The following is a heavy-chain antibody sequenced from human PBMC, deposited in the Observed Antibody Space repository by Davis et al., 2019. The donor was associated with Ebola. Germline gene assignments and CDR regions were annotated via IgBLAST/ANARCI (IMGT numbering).Heavy chain of an antibody. CDR3: ASVGSSTSCYGCYYYGMDV. CDR1: GYSFTSYW. CDR2: INPNSGGT. D-gene: IGHD2-2*01. V-gene: IGHV1-2*02. J-gene: IGHJ6*02. Sequence: GESLKISCKGSGYSFTSYWIGWVRQAPGQGLEWMGWINPNSGGTNYAQKFQGRVTMTRDTSISTAYMELSRLRSDDTAVYYCASVGSSTSCYGCYYYGMDVWGQGTTVTVSS.